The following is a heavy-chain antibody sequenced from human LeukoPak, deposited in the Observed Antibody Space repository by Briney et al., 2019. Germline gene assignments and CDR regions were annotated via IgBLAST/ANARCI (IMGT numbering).Heavy chain of an antibody. V-gene: IGHV4-59*02. CDR3: ASPPTVAGLGL. J-gene: IGHJ4*02. Sequence: PSETLSLTCTVSGGSVSRHCWGWIRQTPEKGMEWIGYVCYPGTTSYRPSLNSRVAISLDTSKNQFSLKLSSVTAADTAVYYCASPPTVAGLGLWSQGTLVTVSS. CDR1: GGSVSRHC. CDR2: VCYPGTT. D-gene: IGHD6-19*01.